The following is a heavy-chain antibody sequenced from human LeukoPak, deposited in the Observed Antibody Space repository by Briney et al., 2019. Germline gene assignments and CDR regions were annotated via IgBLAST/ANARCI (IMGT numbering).Heavy chain of an antibody. CDR3: ARDGILPRFDY. D-gene: IGHD2-15*01. Sequence: GGSLRLSCAASGFNFGDYGMHWVRRTPGKGLEWVAFIRSDGSDKYYADSVKGRFTISRDNSKSTLYLQMNSLRPEDTGVYYCARDGILPRFDYWGQGTLLTVSS. CDR1: GFNFGDYG. V-gene: IGHV3-30*02. J-gene: IGHJ4*02. CDR2: IRSDGSDK.